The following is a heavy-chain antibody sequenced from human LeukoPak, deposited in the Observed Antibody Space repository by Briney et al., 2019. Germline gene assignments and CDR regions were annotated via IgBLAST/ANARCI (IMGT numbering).Heavy chain of an antibody. V-gene: IGHV1-2*02. CDR3: ARDAQHVVVPAAKGYQAY. D-gene: IGHD2-2*01. Sequence: GASVKVSCKASGYTFTSYGISWVRQAPGQGLEWMGWINPNSGGTDYAQKFQGRVTMTRDTSISTAYMELSRLRSDDTAVYYCARDAQHVVVPAAKGYQAYWGQGTLVTVSS. CDR1: GYTFTSYG. J-gene: IGHJ4*02. CDR2: INPNSGGT.